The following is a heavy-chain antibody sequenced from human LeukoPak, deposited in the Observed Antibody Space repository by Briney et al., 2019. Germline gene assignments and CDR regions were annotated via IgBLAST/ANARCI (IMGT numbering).Heavy chain of an antibody. CDR3: ASHSSSWYYFDY. V-gene: IGHV4-34*01. CDR2: INHGGST. CDR1: GGSFSGYY. Sequence: PSETLSLTCAVYGGSFSGYYWSWIRQPPGKGLEWIGEINHGGSTNYNPSLKSRVTISVDTSKNQFSLKLSSVTAADTAVYYCASHSSSWYYFDYWGQGTLVTVSS. D-gene: IGHD6-13*01. J-gene: IGHJ4*02.